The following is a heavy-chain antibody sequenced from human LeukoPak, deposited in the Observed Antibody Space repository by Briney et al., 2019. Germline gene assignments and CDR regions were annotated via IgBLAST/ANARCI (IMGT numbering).Heavy chain of an antibody. CDR1: GGSISSYY. V-gene: IGHV4-4*09. Sequence: KPSGTLSLTCTVSGGSISSYYWSWIRQPPGKGLEWIGYIYTSGSTNYNPSLKSRVTISVDTSKNQFSLKLSSVTAADTAVYYCARHQLTPYYDFWSGYYTGWFDPWGQGTLVTVSS. CDR3: ARHQLTPYYDFWSGYYTGWFDP. D-gene: IGHD3-3*01. J-gene: IGHJ5*02. CDR2: IYTSGST.